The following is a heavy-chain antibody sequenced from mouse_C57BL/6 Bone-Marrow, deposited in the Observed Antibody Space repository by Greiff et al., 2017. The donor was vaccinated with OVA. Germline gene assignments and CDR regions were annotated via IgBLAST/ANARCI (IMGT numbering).Heavy chain of an antibody. D-gene: IGHD3-2*02. Sequence: QVQLKQSGPELVKPGASVKLSCKASGYAFSSSWMTWVKQRPGKGLEWIGPIYPGDGDTNYTGKFKGKATLTADKSSSTAYMQLSSLTSEDSAVYFCARSGKLRPFAYWGKGTLVTVSA. J-gene: IGHJ3*01. CDR2: IYPGDGDT. CDR1: GYAFSSSW. V-gene: IGHV1-82*01. CDR3: ARSGKLRPFAY.